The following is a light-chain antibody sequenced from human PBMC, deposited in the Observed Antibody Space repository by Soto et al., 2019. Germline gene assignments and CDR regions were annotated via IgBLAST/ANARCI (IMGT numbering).Light chain of an antibody. CDR1: QSISSY. V-gene: IGKV1-39*01. CDR3: QQSYSTPDGS. CDR2: AAS. J-gene: IGKJ4*01. Sequence: DIQMTQSPSSLSASVGDRVTITCRASQSISSYLNWYQQKPGKAPKLLIYAASSLQSGVPSRFSGSGSGTDFTLTISSLQPEDFATYYCQQSYSTPDGSFGGGTKVEIK.